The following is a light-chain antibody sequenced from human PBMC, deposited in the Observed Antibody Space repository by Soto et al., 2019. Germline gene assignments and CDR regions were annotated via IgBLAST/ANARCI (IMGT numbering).Light chain of an antibody. CDR1: SSHVGGYNY. CDR2: DVS. V-gene: IGLV2-14*03. Sequence: QYALTQPASVSGSPGQSITISCTGTSSHVGGYNYVSWYQQHPGKAPKLMIYDVSYRPSGVSNRFSRSKSGHTASLTMSGLQAEDEADYYCSSYTSSSTLVFGGGTKLTVL. J-gene: IGLJ2*01. CDR3: SSYTSSSTLV.